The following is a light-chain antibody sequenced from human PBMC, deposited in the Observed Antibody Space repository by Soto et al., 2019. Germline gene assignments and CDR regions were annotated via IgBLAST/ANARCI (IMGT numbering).Light chain of an antibody. V-gene: IGKV3-20*01. CDR1: QSVSSSY. CDR3: QQYAAT. CDR2: GAS. J-gene: IGKJ2*01. Sequence: EIVLTQSPGTLSLSPGERATLSCRASQSVSSSYLSWYQQKPGQAPRLLIYGASSRATGIPDRFSGSGSGTDFTLTISRLEPEDFAVYYCQQYAATVGQGTKLEIK.